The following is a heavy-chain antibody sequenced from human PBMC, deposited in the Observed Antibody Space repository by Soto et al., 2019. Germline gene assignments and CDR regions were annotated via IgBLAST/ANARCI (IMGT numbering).Heavy chain of an antibody. Sequence: GASVKVSCKASGYTFTSYGISWVRQAPGQGLEWMGWISAYNGNTNYAQKFQGRVTITTDESTSTAYMELSSLRSEDTAVYYCARYRDNKGYYDILTGYSHYYYYYGMDVWGQGTTVTVSS. V-gene: IGHV1-18*01. CDR2: ISAYNGNT. D-gene: IGHD3-9*01. J-gene: IGHJ6*02. CDR3: ARYRDNKGYYDILTGYSHYYYYYGMDV. CDR1: GYTFTSYG.